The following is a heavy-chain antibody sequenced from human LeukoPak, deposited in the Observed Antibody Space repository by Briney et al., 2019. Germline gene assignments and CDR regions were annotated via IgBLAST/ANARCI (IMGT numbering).Heavy chain of an antibody. J-gene: IGHJ5*02. CDR3: ARDRWYSSSWYSPGWFDP. V-gene: IGHV4-38-2*02. CDR2: IFHSETTSGTT. D-gene: IGHD6-13*01. Sequence: SETLSLTCTVSGYYIRSGFFWGWIRQPPGKGLEWIASIFHSETTSGTTYYNPSLKSRVTISVDTSKNQFSLKLNSLTAADTAVYYCARDRWYSSSWYSPGWFDPWGQGTLVTVSS. CDR1: GYYIRSGFF.